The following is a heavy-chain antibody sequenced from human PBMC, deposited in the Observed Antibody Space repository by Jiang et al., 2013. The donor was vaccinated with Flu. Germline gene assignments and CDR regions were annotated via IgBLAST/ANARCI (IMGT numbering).Heavy chain of an antibody. J-gene: IGHJ3*02. CDR2: PLCGST. CDR3: ARGFSRVSDAFDI. CDR1: ISSTSYY. Sequence: ISSTSYYWAWIRQPPGRGWSTLEFPLCGSTYXNPSLKSRVTISVDTSKNQFSLKLSSVTAADTAVYYCARGFSRVSDAFDIWGQGTMVTVSS. D-gene: IGHD3-3*01. V-gene: IGHV4-39*07.